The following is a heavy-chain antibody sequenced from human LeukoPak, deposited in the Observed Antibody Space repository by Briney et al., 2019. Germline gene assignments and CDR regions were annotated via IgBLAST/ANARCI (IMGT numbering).Heavy chain of an antibody. CDR3: ASVFDS. CDR1: GW. CDR2: INHDGTGT. Sequence: GGSLRLSCAASGWMHWVRQVPGKGLVWVSGINHDGTGTYYADSVKGRFTISRDNAKNTVHLQMNSLSAEDTAVYYCASVFDSWGQGFLVTVSS. J-gene: IGHJ4*02. V-gene: IGHV3-74*01.